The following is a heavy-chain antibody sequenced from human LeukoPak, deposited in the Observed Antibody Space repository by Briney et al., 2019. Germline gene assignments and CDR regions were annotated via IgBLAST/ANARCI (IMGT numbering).Heavy chain of an antibody. CDR3: ARDDLTYYDSSGYHLDY. D-gene: IGHD3-22*01. V-gene: IGHV1-18*01. J-gene: IGHJ4*02. CDR2: ISAYNGNT. CDR1: GYTFTSYG. Sequence: ASVKVSCKASGYTFTSYGISWVRQASGQGLEWMGWISAYNGNTNYAQKLQGRVTMTTDTSTSTAYMELRSLRSDDTAVYYCARDDLTYYDSSGYHLDYWGQGTLVTVSS.